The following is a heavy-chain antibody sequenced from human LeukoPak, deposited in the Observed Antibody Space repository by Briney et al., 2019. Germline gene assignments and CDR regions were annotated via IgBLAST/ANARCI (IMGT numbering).Heavy chain of an antibody. J-gene: IGHJ4*02. CDR3: ARPRSSSSRGDLDY. Sequence: PGGSLRLSCAASGFTFSSYAMHWVRQAPGKGLEWVAVISYDGSNKYYADSVKGRFTISRDNSKNTLYLQMNSLRAEDTAVYYCARPRSSSSRGDLDYWGQGTLVTVSS. V-gene: IGHV3-30*04. CDR2: ISYDGSNK. CDR1: GFTFSSYA. D-gene: IGHD6-6*01.